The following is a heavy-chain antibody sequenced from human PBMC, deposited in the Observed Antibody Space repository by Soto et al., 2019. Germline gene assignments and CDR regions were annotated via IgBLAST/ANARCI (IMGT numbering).Heavy chain of an antibody. D-gene: IGHD3-22*01. J-gene: IGHJ4*02. Sequence: QVQLQESGPGLVKPSETLSLTCTVSGGSVSSGNYYWSWIRQPPGEGLEWIGYFYYTGSINYNPSLKSRVTISIAASKNQFSLRLSSVTAADTAVYYCARSMLYSDGSNYSPFDYWGQGTLVTVSS. V-gene: IGHV4-61*01. CDR2: FYYTGSI. CDR3: ARSMLYSDGSNYSPFDY. CDR1: GGSVSSGNYY.